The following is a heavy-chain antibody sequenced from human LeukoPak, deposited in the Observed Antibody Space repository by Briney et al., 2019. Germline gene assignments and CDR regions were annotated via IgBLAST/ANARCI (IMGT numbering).Heavy chain of an antibody. J-gene: IGHJ5*02. Sequence: GASVKVSRKASGYTFTSYDINWVRQATGQGLEWMGWMNPNSGNTGYAQKFQGRVTMTRNTSISTAYMELRSLRSDDTAVYYCARERRRSVGWFDPWGQGTLVTVSS. D-gene: IGHD4-23*01. CDR2: MNPNSGNT. CDR1: GYTFTSYD. CDR3: ARERRRSVGWFDP. V-gene: IGHV1-8*01.